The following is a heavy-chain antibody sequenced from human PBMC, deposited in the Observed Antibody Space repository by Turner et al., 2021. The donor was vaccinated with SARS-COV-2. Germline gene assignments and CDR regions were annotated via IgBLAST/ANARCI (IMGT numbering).Heavy chain of an antibody. V-gene: IGHV1-2*02. J-gene: IGHJ6*02. CDR3: ARSSYTYGSYYYYGMAV. CDR2: INPNSGGT. D-gene: IGHD5-18*01. Sequence: QVQLVQSGAEVKKPGASVKVSCTASGYTFTGYYMHWVRQAPGQGLEWMGWINPNSGGTNYGQKFQGRVTMTWDTSISTAYMELSRLRSDDTAVYYCARSSYTYGSYYYYGMAVWGQGTTVTVSS. CDR1: GYTFTGYY.